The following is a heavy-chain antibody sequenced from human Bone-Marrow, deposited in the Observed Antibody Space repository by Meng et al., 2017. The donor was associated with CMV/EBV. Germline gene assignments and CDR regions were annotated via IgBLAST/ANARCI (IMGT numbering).Heavy chain of an antibody. CDR2: ISSSSSYI. D-gene: IGHD5-24*01. V-gene: IGHV3-21*01. Sequence: GESLKISCAASGFIFSSYGMHWVRQAPGKGLEWVSSISSSSSYIYYADSVKGRFTISRDNAKNSLYLQMNSLRAEDTAVYYCARGVEMATITFPIGSLNWFDPWGQGTRVTVSS. CDR3: ARGVEMATITFPIGSLNWFDP. CDR1: GFIFSSYG. J-gene: IGHJ5*02.